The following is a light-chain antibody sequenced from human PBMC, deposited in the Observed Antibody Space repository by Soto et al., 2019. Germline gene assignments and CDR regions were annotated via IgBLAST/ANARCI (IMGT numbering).Light chain of an antibody. CDR3: QQYDNWPLP. Sequence: EIVMTQSPATLSVSPGERATLSCRASQSVSSNLAWYQQKPGQAPRFLIYGASTRATGIPARFSGSGSGTEFTLTISSLQSEDVAVYYCQQYDNWPLPFGGGTKVEIK. V-gene: IGKV3-15*01. J-gene: IGKJ4*01. CDR2: GAS. CDR1: QSVSSN.